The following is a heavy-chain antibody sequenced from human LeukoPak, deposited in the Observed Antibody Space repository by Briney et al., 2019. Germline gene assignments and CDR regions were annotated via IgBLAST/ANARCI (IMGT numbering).Heavy chain of an antibody. V-gene: IGHV4-34*01. Sequence: SETLSLTCAVYGGSFSGYYWSWIRQPPGKGLEWIGEINHSGSTNYNPSLKSRVTISVDTSKNQFSLKLSSVTAADTAVYYCARGSGINLDGFDIWGQGTMVTVSS. CDR3: ARGSGINLDGFDI. J-gene: IGHJ3*02. D-gene: IGHD1-1*01. CDR2: INHSGST. CDR1: GGSFSGYY.